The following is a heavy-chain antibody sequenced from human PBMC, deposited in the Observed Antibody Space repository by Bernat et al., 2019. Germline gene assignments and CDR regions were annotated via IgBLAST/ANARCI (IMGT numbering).Heavy chain of an antibody. V-gene: IGHV4-39*01. Sequence: QLQLQESGPGLVKPSETLSLTCTVSGVSISSSSYYWGWIRQPPGKGLEWIGSIYYSGSTYYNPSLKSRVTISVDTSKNQFSLKLSSVTAADTAVYYCAGLFTGGYSYGYDYWGQGTLVTVSS. D-gene: IGHD5-18*01. CDR2: IYYSGST. CDR1: GVSISSSSYY. CDR3: AGLFTGGYSYGYDY. J-gene: IGHJ4*02.